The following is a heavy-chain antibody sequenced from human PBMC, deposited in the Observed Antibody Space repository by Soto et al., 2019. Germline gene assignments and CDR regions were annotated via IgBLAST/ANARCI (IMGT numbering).Heavy chain of an antibody. J-gene: IGHJ3*02. D-gene: IGHD6-13*01. CDR3: ASDRYSSSSRAFDI. CDR2: ITPFNGNT. CDR1: GYTFTYRY. Sequence: QMQLVQSGAEVKKTGSSVKVSCKASGYTFTYRYLHWVRQAPGQALEWMGWITPFNGNTNYAQKFQDRVTITRDRSMSTAYMELSSLRSEDTAMYYCASDRYSSSSRAFDIWGQGTMVTVSS. V-gene: IGHV1-45*02.